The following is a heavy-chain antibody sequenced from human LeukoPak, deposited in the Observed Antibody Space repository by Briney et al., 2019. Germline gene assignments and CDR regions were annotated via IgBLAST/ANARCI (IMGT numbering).Heavy chain of an antibody. CDR3: AKDIMATRDWYFDL. J-gene: IGHJ2*01. V-gene: IGHV3-9*01. D-gene: IGHD5-24*01. CDR2: ISWNSGSI. CDR1: GFTFDDYA. Sequence: GGSLRLSGAASGFTFDDYAMHWVRQAPGKGLKWVSGISWNSGSIGYADSVKGRFTISRDNAKNSLYLQMNSLRAEDTALYYCAKDIMATRDWYFDLWGRGTLVTVSS.